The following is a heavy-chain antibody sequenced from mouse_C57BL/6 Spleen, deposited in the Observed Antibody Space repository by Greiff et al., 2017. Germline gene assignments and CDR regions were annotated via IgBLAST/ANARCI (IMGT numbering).Heavy chain of an antibody. CDR3: TRRAYDSFAY. Sequence: VHLVESGAELVRPGASVTLSCKASGYTFTDYEMHWVKQTPVHGLEWIGAIDPETGGTAYNQKFKGKAILTADKSSSTAYMELRSLTSEDSAVYYCTRRAYDSFAYWGQGTLVTVSA. D-gene: IGHD2-4*01. V-gene: IGHV1-15*01. CDR1: GYTFTDYE. CDR2: IDPETGGT. J-gene: IGHJ3*01.